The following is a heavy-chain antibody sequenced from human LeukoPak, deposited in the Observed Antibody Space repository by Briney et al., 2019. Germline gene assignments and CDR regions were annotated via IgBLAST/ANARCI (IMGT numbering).Heavy chain of an antibody. D-gene: IGHD1-26*01. J-gene: IGHJ4*02. CDR1: GFTFSSYS. CDR2: ISYDGSNK. V-gene: IGHV3-30-3*01. Sequence: GGSLRLFCAASGFTFSSYSMHWVRQAPAKGLEWVAGISYDGSNKYYADSVKGRFTISRDNSKNTLYLQMNSLRAEDTAVYYCARDRGGSYYFDYWGQGTLVAVSS. CDR3: ARDRGGSYYFDY.